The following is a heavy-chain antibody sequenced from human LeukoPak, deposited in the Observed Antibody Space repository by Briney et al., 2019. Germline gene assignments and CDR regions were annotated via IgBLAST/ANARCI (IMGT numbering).Heavy chain of an antibody. V-gene: IGHV7-4-1*02. CDR3: ARESGSGWSDFDY. Sequence: ASVKVSCKASGYTFTGYYMHWVRQAPGQGLEWMGWINTNTGNPTYAQGFTGRFVFSLDTSVSTAYLQISSLKAEDTAVYYCARESGSGWSDFDYWGQGTLVTVSS. D-gene: IGHD6-19*01. J-gene: IGHJ4*02. CDR1: GYTFTGYY. CDR2: INTNTGNP.